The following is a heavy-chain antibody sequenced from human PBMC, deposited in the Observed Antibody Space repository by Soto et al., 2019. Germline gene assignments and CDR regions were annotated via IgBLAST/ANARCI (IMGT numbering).Heavy chain of an antibody. D-gene: IGHD4-17*01. CDR1: GFTFSSYW. Sequence: GGSLRLSCAASGFTFSSYWMSWVRQAPGKGLEWVANIKQDGSEKYYVDSVKGRFTISRDNAKNSLYLQMNSLRAEDTAVYYCARDRDYGDYTDPPSYYYYYYMDVWGKGTTVTVSS. V-gene: IGHV3-7*01. CDR3: ARDRDYGDYTDPPSYYYYYYMDV. CDR2: IKQDGSEK. J-gene: IGHJ6*03.